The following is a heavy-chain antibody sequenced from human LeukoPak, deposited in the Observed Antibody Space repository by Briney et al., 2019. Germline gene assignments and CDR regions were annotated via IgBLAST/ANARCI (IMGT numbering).Heavy chain of an antibody. D-gene: IGHD6-13*01. CDR2: INPNSGGT. CDR3: ARLQQLVLDYYGMDV. V-gene: IGHV1-2*04. Sequence: GASVKVSCKASGYTFTGYYMHWVRQAPGQGLEWMGWINPNSGGTNYAQKFQGWVTMTRDTSISTAYMELSRLRSDDTAVYYCARLQQLVLDYYGMDVWGQGTTVTVSS. J-gene: IGHJ6*02. CDR1: GYTFTGYY.